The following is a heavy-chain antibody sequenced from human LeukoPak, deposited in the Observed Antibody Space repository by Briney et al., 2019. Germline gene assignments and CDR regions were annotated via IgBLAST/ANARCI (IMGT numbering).Heavy chain of an antibody. D-gene: IGHD2-8*01. CDR2: ISAYNGNT. J-gene: IGHJ6*02. CDR1: GYTFTSYG. V-gene: IGHV1-18*01. CDR3: ARDFNGVDYYYYGMDV. Sequence: GASVKVSCKASGYTFTSYGISWVRQAPGQGLEWMGWISAYNGNTNYAQKLQGRVTMTTDTSTSTAYMELRSLRSDDTAVYYCARDFNGVDYYYYGMDVWGQGTTVTVSS.